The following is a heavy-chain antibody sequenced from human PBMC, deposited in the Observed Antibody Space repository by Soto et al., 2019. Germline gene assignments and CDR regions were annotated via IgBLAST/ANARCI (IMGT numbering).Heavy chain of an antibody. CDR1: GFTFSSYG. CDR2: ISYDGSNK. V-gene: IGHV3-30*18. J-gene: IGHJ4*02. D-gene: IGHD6-6*01. Sequence: GGSLRLSCAASGFTFSSYGMHWVRQAPGKGLEWVAVISYDGSNKYYADSVKGRFTISRDNSKNTLYLQMNSLRAEDTAVYYCAKLAIAARAGDLDYWGQGTLVTVYS. CDR3: AKLAIAARAGDLDY.